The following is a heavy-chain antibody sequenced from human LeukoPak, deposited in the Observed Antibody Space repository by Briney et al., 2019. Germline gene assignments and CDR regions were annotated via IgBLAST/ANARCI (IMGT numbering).Heavy chain of an antibody. CDR1: GFTFSSYW. Sequence: GGSLRLSCAASGFTFSSYWMSWVRQAPGKGLEWVANIKQDGSEKYYVDSVKGRFTISRDNAKNSLYLQMNSLRAEDTAVYYCARGTVRGSSSFFDYWGQGTLVTVSS. CDR2: IKQDGSEK. J-gene: IGHJ4*02. D-gene: IGHD6-6*01. CDR3: ARGTVRGSSSFFDY. V-gene: IGHV3-7*01.